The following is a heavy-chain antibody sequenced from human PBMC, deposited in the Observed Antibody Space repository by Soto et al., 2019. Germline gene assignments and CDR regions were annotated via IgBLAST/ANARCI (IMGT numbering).Heavy chain of an antibody. CDR2: IRSKANSYAT. J-gene: IGHJ5*02. CDR1: GFTFSGSA. CDR3: TRRAWELLATWFDP. V-gene: IGHV3-73*02. Sequence: EVQLVESGGGLVQPGGSLKLSCAASGFTFSGSAMHWVRQASGKGLEWVGRIRSKANSYATAYAASVKGRFTISRDDSKNTASLQMNSLKSEDTAVYYCTRRAWELLATWFDPWGQGTLVTVSS. D-gene: IGHD1-26*01.